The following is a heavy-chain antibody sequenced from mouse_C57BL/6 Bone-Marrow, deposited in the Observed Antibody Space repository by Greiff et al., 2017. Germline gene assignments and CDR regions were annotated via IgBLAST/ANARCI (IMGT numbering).Heavy chain of an antibody. D-gene: IGHD2-1*01. CDR2: IRSKSSNYAT. V-gene: IGHV10-3*01. CDR3: VRGEICYGLWYFDV. Sequence: EVMLVESGGGLVQPKGSLKLSCAASGFTFNTYAMHWVRQAPGKGLEWVARIRSKSSNYATYYAGSVKDRFTISREDSQSMLYLQMNNLKTEYTAMYYFVRGEICYGLWYFDVWDSGTTVTVSS. J-gene: IGHJ1*01. CDR1: GFTFNTYA.